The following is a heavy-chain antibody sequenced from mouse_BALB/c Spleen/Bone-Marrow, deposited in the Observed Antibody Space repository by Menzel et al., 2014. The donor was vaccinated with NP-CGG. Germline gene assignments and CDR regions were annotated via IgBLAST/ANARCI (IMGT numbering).Heavy chain of an antibody. D-gene: IGHD2-14*01. CDR1: GFSLTSYG. Sequence: VMLVESGPGLVAPSQTLSITCTVSGFSLTSYGVHWVRQPPGKGLEWLGVIWAGGSTNYNSALMSRLSISKDNSTSQVFLKMTSLQTDDTAMYYCARVIRYESNFDSWEQDTTLPVPP. CDR2: IWAGGST. V-gene: IGHV2-9*02. CDR3: ARVIRYESNFDS. J-gene: IGHJ2*01.